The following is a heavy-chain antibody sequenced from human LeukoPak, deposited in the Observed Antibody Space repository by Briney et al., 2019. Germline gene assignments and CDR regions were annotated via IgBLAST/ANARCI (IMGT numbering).Heavy chain of an antibody. D-gene: IGHD3-22*01. Sequence: SETLSLTCTVSGGSISSYYWSWIRQPAGKGLEWIGRIYTSGSTNYNPSLKSRVTISVDTSKNQFSLKLSSVTAADTAVYYCARDQYDSRGYYGAFNIWGQGTMVTVSS. CDR1: GGSISSYY. CDR3: ARDQYDSRGYYGAFNI. V-gene: IGHV4-4*07. J-gene: IGHJ3*02. CDR2: IYTSGST.